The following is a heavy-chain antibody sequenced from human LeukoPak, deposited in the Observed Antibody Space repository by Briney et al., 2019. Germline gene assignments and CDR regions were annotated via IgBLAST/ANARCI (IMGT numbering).Heavy chain of an antibody. CDR3: ASSLISRLDY. J-gene: IGHJ4*02. CDR1: GGSISSYY. CDR2: IYYSGST. Sequence: PSETLYLTCTVPGGSISSYYWSWIRQPPGKGLEWIGYIYYSGSTNYNPSLKSRVTISVDTSKNQFSLKLSSVTAADTAVYYCASSLISRLDYWGQGTLVTVSS. D-gene: IGHD3-16*02. V-gene: IGHV4-59*12.